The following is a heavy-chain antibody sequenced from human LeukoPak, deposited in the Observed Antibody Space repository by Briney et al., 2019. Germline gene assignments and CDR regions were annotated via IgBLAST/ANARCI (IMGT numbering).Heavy chain of an antibody. J-gene: IGHJ1*01. V-gene: IGHV3-30*19. Sequence: PGRSLRLSYAASGFTFSSYGMHWVRQAPGKGLEWVAVISYDGSNKYYADSVKGRFTISRDNSKNTLYLQMNSLRAEDTAVYYCARDVEPAAPEYFQHWGQGTLVTVSS. CDR1: GFTFSSYG. CDR2: ISYDGSNK. CDR3: ARDVEPAAPEYFQH. D-gene: IGHD2-2*01.